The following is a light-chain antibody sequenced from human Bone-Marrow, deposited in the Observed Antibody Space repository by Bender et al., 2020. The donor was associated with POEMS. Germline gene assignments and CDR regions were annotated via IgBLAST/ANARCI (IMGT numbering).Light chain of an antibody. CDR2: DVS. CDR1: SSDVGGYGY. CDR3: QSADSSGTFEV. J-gene: IGLJ1*01. V-gene: IGLV2-11*01. Sequence: QSALTQPRSVSGSPGQSVTISCTGTSSDVGGYGYVSWYQQHPGKAPKVMIYDVSRRPSGVPDRFSGSKSGNTASLTISGLQAEDEADYYCQSADSSGTFEVFGTGTKVTVL.